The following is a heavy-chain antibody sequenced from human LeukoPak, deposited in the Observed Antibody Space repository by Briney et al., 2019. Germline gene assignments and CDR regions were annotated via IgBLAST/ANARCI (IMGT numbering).Heavy chain of an antibody. V-gene: IGHV4-59*01. CDR2: IYYSGST. D-gene: IGHD3-16*01. Sequence: TSETLSLTCTVSGGSISSYYWSWIRQPPGKGLEWIGYIYYSGSTNYNPSLKSRVTISVDTSKNQFSLKLSSVTAADTAVYYCARDYDDAFDIWGQGTMVTVSS. CDR1: GGSISSYY. J-gene: IGHJ3*02. CDR3: ARDYDDAFDI.